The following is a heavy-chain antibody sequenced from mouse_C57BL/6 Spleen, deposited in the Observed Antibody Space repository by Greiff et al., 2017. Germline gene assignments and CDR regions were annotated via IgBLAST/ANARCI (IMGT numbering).Heavy chain of an antibody. CDR2: IWGVGST. V-gene: IGHV2-6*01. CDR1: GFSLTSYG. D-gene: IGHD1-1*01. Sequence: QVQLKDSGPGLVAPSQSLSITCTVSGFSLTSYGVDWVRQSPGKGLEWLGVIWGVGSTNYNSALKSRLSISKDNSKSQVFLKMNSLQTDDTAMYYCARDYYGSSYGFAYWGQGTLVTVSA. CDR3: ARDYYGSSYGFAY. J-gene: IGHJ3*01.